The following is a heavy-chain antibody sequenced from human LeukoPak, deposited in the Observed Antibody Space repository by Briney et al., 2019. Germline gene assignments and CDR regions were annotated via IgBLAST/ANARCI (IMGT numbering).Heavy chain of an antibody. J-gene: IGHJ4*02. D-gene: IGHD1-26*01. V-gene: IGHV4-4*02. CDR2: ISLSGHT. CDR1: GVSIRSTTR. Sequence: SETLCLTCAVSGVSIRSTTRGSGFRRPPGRGLGWIGEISLSGHTNFNPSLNGRVTMSLDESRNQLSLTLTSVTAADTAIYYCSRESGAFCPFGYWGQGTLLIVPP. CDR3: SRESGAFCPFGY.